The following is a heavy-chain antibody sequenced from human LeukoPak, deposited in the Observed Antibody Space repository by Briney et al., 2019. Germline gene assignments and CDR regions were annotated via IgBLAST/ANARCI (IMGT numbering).Heavy chain of an antibody. CDR2: ISYDGINK. CDR1: GFTFSGYG. V-gene: IGHV3-30*03. Sequence: PGGSLRLSCAASGFTFSGYGMHWVRQAPGKGLEWVAVISYDGINKYYVDSVKGRFTISRDNSKSTLYLQMNSLRAEDTAVYYCGRYYVMDVWGQGTSVTVSS. J-gene: IGHJ6*02. CDR3: GRYYVMDV.